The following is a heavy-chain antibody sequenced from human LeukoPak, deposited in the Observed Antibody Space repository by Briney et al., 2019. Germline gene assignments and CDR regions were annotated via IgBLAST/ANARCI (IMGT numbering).Heavy chain of an antibody. Sequence: QTGGSLRLSCAASGFTFSSYAMSWVRQAPGKGLEWVSAISGSGGSTYYADSVKGRFTISRDNSKNTLYLQMNSLRAEDTAVYYCASPAATLPYKAAAVYDYWGQGTLVTVSS. D-gene: IGHD6-13*01. CDR2: ISGSGGST. V-gene: IGHV3-23*01. CDR1: GFTFSSYA. CDR3: ASPAATLPYKAAAVYDY. J-gene: IGHJ4*02.